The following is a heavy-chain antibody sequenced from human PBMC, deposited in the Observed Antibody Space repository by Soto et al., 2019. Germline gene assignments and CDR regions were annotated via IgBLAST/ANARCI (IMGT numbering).Heavy chain of an antibody. CDR3: AKGVPGIAVAGTGYFQH. CDR2: ISGSGDST. Sequence: GGSLRLSCAASGFTFSSYAMSWVRQAPGKGLEWVSGISGSGDSTYYADSVKGRFTIPRDNSKNTLYLQMNSLRAEDTAFYYCAKGVPGIAVAGTGYFQHWGQGTLVTVSS. V-gene: IGHV3-23*01. D-gene: IGHD6-19*01. J-gene: IGHJ1*01. CDR1: GFTFSSYA.